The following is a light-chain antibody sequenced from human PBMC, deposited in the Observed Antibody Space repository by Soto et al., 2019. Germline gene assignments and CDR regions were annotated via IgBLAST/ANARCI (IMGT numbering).Light chain of an antibody. V-gene: IGLV2-8*01. CDR2: EVT. J-gene: IGLJ3*02. CDR3: SSYAGSNIWV. CDR1: SSDVGDSNS. Sequence: QSALTQPPSAPGSPGRSVTISCSGTSSDVGDSNSVSWYQQHPGKAPKLIIYEVTKRPSGVPDRFSGSKSANAASLTVSGLQAEDEADYYCSSYAGSNIWVFGGGTKLTVL.